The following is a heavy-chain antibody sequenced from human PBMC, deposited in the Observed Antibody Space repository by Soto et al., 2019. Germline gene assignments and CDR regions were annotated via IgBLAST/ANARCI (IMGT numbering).Heavy chain of an antibody. CDR2: IYYSGST. Sequence: QVQLQESGPGLVKPSQTLSLTCTVSGGSISSGGYYWSWIRQHPGKGLEWIGYIYYSGSTYYNPSLKSLVTTSVDTSKNQFSLKMSSVAAADTAVYYCARVGVRGVIISWGQGTLVTVSS. CDR1: GGSISSGGYY. V-gene: IGHV4-31*01. D-gene: IGHD3-10*01. J-gene: IGHJ5*02. CDR3: ARVGVRGVIIS.